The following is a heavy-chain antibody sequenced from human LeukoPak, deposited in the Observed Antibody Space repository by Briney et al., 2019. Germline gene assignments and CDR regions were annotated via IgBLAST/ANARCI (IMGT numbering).Heavy chain of an antibody. CDR1: GGSFSGYY. CDR3: ARGRAVPAAMRSHYYYMDV. J-gene: IGHJ6*03. V-gene: IGHV4-34*01. D-gene: IGHD2-2*01. Sequence: ETLSLTCAVYGGSFSGYYWSWIRQPPGKGLEWIGEINHSGSTNYNPSLKSRVTISVDTSKNQFSLKLSSVTAADTAVYYCARGRAVPAAMRSHYYYMDVWGKGTTVTVSS. CDR2: INHSGST.